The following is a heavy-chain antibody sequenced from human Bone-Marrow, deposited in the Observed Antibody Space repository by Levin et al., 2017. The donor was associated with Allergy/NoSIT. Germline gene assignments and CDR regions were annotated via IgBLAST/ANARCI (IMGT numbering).Heavy chain of an antibody. V-gene: IGHV1-18*01. D-gene: IGHD3-22*01. CDR1: GYTFTSYG. J-gene: IGHJ4*02. CDR2: ISAYNGNT. Sequence: ASVKVSCKASGYTFTSYGISWVRQAPGQGLEWMGWISAYNGNTNYAQKLQGRVTMTTDTSTSTAYMELRSLRSDDTAVYYCARAAGFYYDSSGRHKIYYFDYWGQGTLVTVSS. CDR3: ARAAGFYYDSSGRHKIYYFDY.